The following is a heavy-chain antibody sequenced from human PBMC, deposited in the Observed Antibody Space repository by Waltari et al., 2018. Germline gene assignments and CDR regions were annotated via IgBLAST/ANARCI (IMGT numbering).Heavy chain of an antibody. CDR2: FYKSGTT. CDR1: RSSIRHNNYY. Sequence: QLQLQESGPGLVKPSETLSLTCPVSRSSIRHNNYYWGWVRQPPGKGLEWIGRFYKSGTTYYNPSLKSLVTISVDTSNNQFSLKLNSVTAADTAVYYCVRGYPDIVATISDYWGQGTLVIVSS. V-gene: IGHV4-39*07. J-gene: IGHJ4*02. CDR3: VRGYPDIVATISDY. D-gene: IGHD5-12*01.